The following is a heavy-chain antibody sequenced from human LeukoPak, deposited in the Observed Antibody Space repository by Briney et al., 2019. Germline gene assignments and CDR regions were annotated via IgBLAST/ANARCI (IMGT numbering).Heavy chain of an antibody. D-gene: IGHD6-19*01. V-gene: IGHV1-46*03. CDR1: GYTXTSFY. CDR3: ASSSGWYDAFDI. J-gene: IGHJ3*02. Sequence: GASVKVSCKASGYTXTSFYMHWVRQAPGQGLEWMGIINPSGGSTSYAQKFQGRVTMTRDTSTSTVYMELSSLRSEDTAVYYCASSSGWYDAFDIWGQGTMVTVSS. CDR2: INPSGGST.